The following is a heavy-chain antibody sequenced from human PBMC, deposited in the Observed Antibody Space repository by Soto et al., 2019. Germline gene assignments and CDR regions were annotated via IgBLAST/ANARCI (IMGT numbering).Heavy chain of an antibody. V-gene: IGHV3-48*02. CDR1: GFTFSSYS. J-gene: IGHJ3*02. D-gene: IGHD6-13*01. CDR3: ARTYSSSWYDAFDI. Sequence: GGSLRLSCAASGFTFSSYSMNWVRQAPGKGLEGVSYISSSSSTIYYADSVKGRFTISGDNAKNSLYLQMNSLRDEDTAVYYCARTYSSSWYDAFDIWGQGTMVTVSS. CDR2: ISSSSSTI.